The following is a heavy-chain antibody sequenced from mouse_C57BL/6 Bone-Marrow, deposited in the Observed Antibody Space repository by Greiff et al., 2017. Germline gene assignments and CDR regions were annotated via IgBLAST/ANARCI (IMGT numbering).Heavy chain of an antibody. V-gene: IGHV1-39*01. CDR1: GYSFTDYN. CDR3: ARDGELYDYDRRFAY. Sequence: QLQQSGPELVKPGASVQISFKASGYSFTDYNMNWVKQSNGKILEWISVLNPNFGTTSYNQKFKGKATLTVDQSSSTAYMQLNSLTSEDSAVYYCARDGELYDYDRRFAYWGQGTLVTVSA. J-gene: IGHJ3*01. CDR2: LNPNFGTT. D-gene: IGHD2-4*01.